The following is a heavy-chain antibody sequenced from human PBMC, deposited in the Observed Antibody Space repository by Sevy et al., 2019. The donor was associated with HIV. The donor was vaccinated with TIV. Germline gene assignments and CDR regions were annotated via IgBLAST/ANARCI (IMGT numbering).Heavy chain of an antibody. CDR3: ARDRFTYGMDV. V-gene: IGHV3-30*04. CDR1: GFTFSSYA. CDR2: ISYDGSNK. J-gene: IGHJ6*02. Sequence: GESLKISCAASGFTFSSYAMHWVRQAPGKGLEWVAVISYDGSNKYYADSVKGRFTISRDNSKQTLYLQMNSLRAEDTAVYYCARDRFTYGMDVWGQGTTVTVSS. D-gene: IGHD3-16*01.